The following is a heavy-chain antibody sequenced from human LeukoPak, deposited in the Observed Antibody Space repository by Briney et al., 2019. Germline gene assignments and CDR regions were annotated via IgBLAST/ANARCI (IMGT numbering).Heavy chain of an antibody. J-gene: IGHJ4*02. CDR1: GASISSGDYY. V-gene: IGHV4-30-4*08. CDR3: AREKVGATDY. Sequence: SETLSLTCTVSGASISSGDYYWSWHRQAPGRGREWIGYIYYIGSTYYIPSLKSRVTISVDTSKNPSSVKLSSVTAADTAVYYCAREKVGATDYWGQGTLVTVSS. CDR2: IYYIGST. D-gene: IGHD1-26*01.